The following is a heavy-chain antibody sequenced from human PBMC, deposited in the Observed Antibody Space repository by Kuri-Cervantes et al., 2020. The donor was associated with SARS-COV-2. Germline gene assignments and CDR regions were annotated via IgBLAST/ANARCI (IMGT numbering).Heavy chain of an antibody. V-gene: IGHV3-30*18. CDR1: GFNFSRTD. Sequence: GGSLRLSCAASGFNFSRTDMHWVRQAPGKGLEWVAVISHDGKNKKCIASGKGRFTISRDNSQNTLYLHTKSLRSEDTAMYYCAKDMDYGEWMTANNYYYGMDVWGQGTTVIVSS. D-gene: IGHD4-17*01. CDR3: AKDMDYGEWMTANNYYYGMDV. J-gene: IGHJ6*02. CDR2: ISHDGKNK.